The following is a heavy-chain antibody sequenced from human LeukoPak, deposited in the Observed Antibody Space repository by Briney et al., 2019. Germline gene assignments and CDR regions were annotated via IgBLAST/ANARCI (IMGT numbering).Heavy chain of an antibody. J-gene: IGHJ3*02. V-gene: IGHV3-49*04. CDR1: GFSFSSYN. CDR2: IRSTAYGGAT. D-gene: IGHD2-15*01. Sequence: GGSLRLSCAASGFSFSSYNMNWVRQSPGKGLEWVGFIRSTAYGGATDYAASVKGRFTISRDDSKSIAYLQMNSLKTEDTAIYYCTSPMKDIVVVAIWGQGTMVTVSS. CDR3: TSPMKDIVVVAI.